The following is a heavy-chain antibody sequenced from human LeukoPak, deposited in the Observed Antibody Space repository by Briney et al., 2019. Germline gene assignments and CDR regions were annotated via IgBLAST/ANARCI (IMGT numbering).Heavy chain of an antibody. CDR3: AGSDHSTGWSFDY. CDR2: IYASGST. CDR1: GDSFTRYY. D-gene: IGHD6-19*01. J-gene: IGHJ4*02. Sequence: SETLSLTCVVSGDSFTRYYWSWIRQSAGRGLEWIGQIYASGSTIYNPSLASRVTLSIDTSQRQFSLKVRSVTAADTAVYYCAGSDHSTGWSFDYWGRGTLVTVSS. V-gene: IGHV4-4*07.